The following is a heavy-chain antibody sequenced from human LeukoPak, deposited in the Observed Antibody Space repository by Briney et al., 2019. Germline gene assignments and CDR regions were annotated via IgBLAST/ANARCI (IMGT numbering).Heavy chain of an antibody. D-gene: IGHD2-21*01. CDR2: ISSSSSTT. Sequence: PGGSLRLSCVASGFNLNHFEIHWVRQAPGKGLEWVSSISSSSSTTHYADSVEGRFTISRDNAKNSLYLQMNSLRAEDTAVYYCLRGDVRDYWGQGTLVTVSS. V-gene: IGHV3-48*03. CDR3: LRGDVRDY. J-gene: IGHJ4*02. CDR1: GFNLNHFE.